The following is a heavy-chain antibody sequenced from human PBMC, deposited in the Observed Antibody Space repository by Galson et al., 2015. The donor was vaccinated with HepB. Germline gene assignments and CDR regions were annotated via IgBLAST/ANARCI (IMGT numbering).Heavy chain of an antibody. CDR1: GFSLKTSGVGVG. J-gene: IGHJ4*02. CDR3: AHRRGRGLFDS. CDR2: IYWDDDK. Sequence: PALVKPTQTLTLTCSFPGFSLKTSGVGVGVGWFRQTPGKAPEWLALIYWDDDKRYSPSLKSRLMITTDSSKNQVVLTMAAMAPLDTATYYCAHRRGRGLFDSWGQGTLVTVSS. V-gene: IGHV2-5*02. D-gene: IGHD2-15*01.